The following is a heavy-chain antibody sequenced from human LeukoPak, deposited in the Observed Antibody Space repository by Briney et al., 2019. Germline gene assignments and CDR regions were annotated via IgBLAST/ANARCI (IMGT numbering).Heavy chain of an antibody. D-gene: IGHD4-23*01. J-gene: IGHJ3*02. V-gene: IGHV3-74*01. CDR2: INSDGSST. CDR3: ARVGFYGGNDAFDI. CDR1: GFTFSSYW. Sequence: GGSLRLSCGVSGFTFSSYWMHWVRQAPGKGLVWVSRINSDGSSTSYADSVKGRFTISRDNAKNTLYLQMNSLRAEDTAVYYCARVGFYGGNDAFDIWGQGTMVTVSS.